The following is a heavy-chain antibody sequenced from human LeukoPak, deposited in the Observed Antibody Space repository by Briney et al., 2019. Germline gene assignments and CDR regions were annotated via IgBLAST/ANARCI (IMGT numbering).Heavy chain of an antibody. J-gene: IGHJ4*02. D-gene: IGHD5-24*01. CDR2: AYYRSKWFN. CDR1: GNSVSRKSAA. Sequence: SQTLSLTCAMSGNSVSRKSAAWGWISQPPSRGLEWQGRAYYRSKWFNYYAVSVNRRITINPDTSKDQFSLQLNSVTPEDTAVYYCARDEDGYNTFDYWGQGTLVTVSS. V-gene: IGHV6-1*01. CDR3: ARDEDGYNTFDY.